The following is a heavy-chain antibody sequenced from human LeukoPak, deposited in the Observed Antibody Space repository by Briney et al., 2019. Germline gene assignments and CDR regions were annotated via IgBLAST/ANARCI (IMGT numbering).Heavy chain of an antibody. D-gene: IGHD3-9*01. J-gene: IGHJ3*02. V-gene: IGHV4-59*01. CDR1: GGSISSYY. Sequence: SETLSLTCTVSGGSISSYYWSWIRQPPGKGLEWLGYIYYSGSTNYNPSLKSRVTISVDTSKNQFSLKLSSVTAADTALYYCARGHYDILTGYYEYAFDIWGQGTMVTVSS. CDR3: ARGHYDILTGYYEYAFDI. CDR2: IYYSGST.